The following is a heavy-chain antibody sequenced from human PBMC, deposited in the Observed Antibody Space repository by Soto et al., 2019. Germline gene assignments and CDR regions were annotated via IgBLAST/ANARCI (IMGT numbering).Heavy chain of an antibody. V-gene: IGHV4-34*01. CDR3: ARRYYDFWSGYYRY. D-gene: IGHD3-3*01. CDR2: INHSGRT. Sequence: SETLSLTCAVYGGSFSGYYWSWIRQPPGKGLEWIGEINHSGRTNYNPSLKSRVTISVDTSKNQFSLKLSSVTAADTAVYYCARRYYDFWSGYYRYWGQGTLVTVSS. J-gene: IGHJ4*02. CDR1: GGSFSGYY.